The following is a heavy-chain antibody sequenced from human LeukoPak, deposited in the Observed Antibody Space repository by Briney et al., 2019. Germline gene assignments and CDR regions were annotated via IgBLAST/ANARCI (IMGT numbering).Heavy chain of an antibody. CDR3: ARRNDFWSGSGWFDP. Sequence: SETLSLTCAVYGGSFSGYYWSWIRQPPGKGLEWIGYIYHSGSTYYNPSLKSRVTISVDRSKNQFSLKLSSVTAADTAVYYCARRNDFWSGSGWFDPWGQGTLVTVSS. J-gene: IGHJ5*02. V-gene: IGHV4-34*01. D-gene: IGHD3-3*01. CDR1: GGSFSGYY. CDR2: IYHSGST.